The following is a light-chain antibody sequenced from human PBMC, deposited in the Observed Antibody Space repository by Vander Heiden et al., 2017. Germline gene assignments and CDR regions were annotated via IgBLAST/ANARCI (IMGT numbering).Light chain of an antibody. J-gene: IGKJ4*01. V-gene: IGKV3-15*01. Sequence: EIAMTQSPVTLSLSPGEGASLSCRASQNVNSNLAWYQQKPGQAPRLLIYGAFTRATGIPARFSGSGSGTEFTLTISSLQSEDFAVYFCQQYNSWPLTFGGGTKVEIK. CDR3: QQYNSWPLT. CDR1: QNVNSN. CDR2: GAF.